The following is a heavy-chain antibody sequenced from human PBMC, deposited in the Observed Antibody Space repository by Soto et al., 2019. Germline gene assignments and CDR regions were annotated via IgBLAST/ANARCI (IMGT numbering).Heavy chain of an antibody. J-gene: IGHJ6*02. V-gene: IGHV1-2*04. Sequence: ASVKVSCKASGYTFTGYYMHWVRQAPGQGLEWMGWINPNSGGTNYAQKFQGWVTMTRDTSISTAYMELSRLRSDDTAVYYCARLVELGEQQIYGMDVWGQGTTVTVSS. CDR2: INPNSGGT. CDR1: GYTFTGYY. CDR3: ARLVELGEQQIYGMDV. D-gene: IGHD6-13*01.